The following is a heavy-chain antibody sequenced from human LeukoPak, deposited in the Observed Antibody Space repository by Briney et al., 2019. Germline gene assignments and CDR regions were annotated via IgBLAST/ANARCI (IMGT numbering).Heavy chain of an antibody. CDR2: ISAYNGNT. D-gene: IGHD1-26*01. Sequence: ASVEVSCKASGYTFTSYGISWVRQAPGQGLEWMGWISAYNGNTNYAQKLQGRVTMTTDTSTSTAYMELRSLRSDDTAVYYCARDLSSGSYRDAFDIWGQGTMVTVSS. V-gene: IGHV1-18*01. CDR1: GYTFTSYG. CDR3: ARDLSSGSYRDAFDI. J-gene: IGHJ3*02.